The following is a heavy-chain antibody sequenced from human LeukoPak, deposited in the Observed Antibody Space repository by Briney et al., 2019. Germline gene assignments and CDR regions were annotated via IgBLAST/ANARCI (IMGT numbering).Heavy chain of an antibody. CDR3: AELGITMIRGV. Sequence: GGSLRLSCAASGFTFSYYSMNWVRQAPGKGLEWVSYISSSGSTIYYADSVKGRFTISRDNAKNSLYLQMNSLRAEDTAVYYCAELGITMIRGVWGKGTTVTISS. CDR2: ISSSGSTI. J-gene: IGHJ6*04. V-gene: IGHV3-48*04. CDR1: GFTFSYYS. D-gene: IGHD3-22*01.